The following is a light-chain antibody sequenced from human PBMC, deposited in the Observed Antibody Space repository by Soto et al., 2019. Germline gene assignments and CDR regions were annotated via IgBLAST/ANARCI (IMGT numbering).Light chain of an antibody. CDR2: EVN. J-gene: IGLJ3*02. CDR3: SSFTPSNTCV. CDR1: SSNIGTYNY. Sequence: QSALTQPASVSASPGQSITISCTGTSSNIGTYNYVSWYQQHPGKAPKLMMFEVNNRPSWVSNRFSGSKSGNTASLTVSGLQAEDAADYYCSSFTPSNTCVFGVGTKVTVL. V-gene: IGLV2-14*01.